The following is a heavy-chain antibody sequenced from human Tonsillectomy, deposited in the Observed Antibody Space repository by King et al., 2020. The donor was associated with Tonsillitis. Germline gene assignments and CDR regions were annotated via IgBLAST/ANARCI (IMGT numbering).Heavy chain of an antibody. CDR2: INHSGST. CDR3: ARGPSGRRGITMVRGVFAFDI. J-gene: IGHJ3*02. D-gene: IGHD3-10*01. Sequence: VQLQQWGAGLLKPSETLSLTCAVYGGSFSGYYWSWIRQPPGKGLEWIGEINHSGSTNYNPSLKSRVTISVDTSKNQFSLKLSSVTAADTAVDYCARGPSGRRGITMVRGVFAFDIWGQGTMVTVSS. V-gene: IGHV4-34*01. CDR1: GGSFSGYY.